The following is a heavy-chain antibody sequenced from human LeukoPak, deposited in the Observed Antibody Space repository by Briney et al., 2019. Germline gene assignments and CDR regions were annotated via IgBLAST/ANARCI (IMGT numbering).Heavy chain of an antibody. Sequence: PGGSLRLSCAASGFTFSSYSMNWVRQAPGKGLEWVSSISSSSSYIYYADSVKGRFTISRDNAKNSLYLQMNGLRAEDTAVYYCARDQAVVTPYPDYWGQGTLVTVSS. V-gene: IGHV3-21*01. J-gene: IGHJ4*02. D-gene: IGHD4-23*01. CDR1: GFTFSSYS. CDR3: ARDQAVVTPYPDY. CDR2: ISSSSSYI.